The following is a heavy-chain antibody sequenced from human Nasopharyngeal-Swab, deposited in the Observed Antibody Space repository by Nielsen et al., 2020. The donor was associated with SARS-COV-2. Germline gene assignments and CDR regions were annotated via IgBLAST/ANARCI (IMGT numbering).Heavy chain of an antibody. D-gene: IGHD4-17*01. CDR2: ISHDGNMN. CDR3: ARDAPAHYGAFY. CDR1: GFSITSYG. Sequence: GESLKISCAASGFSITSYGMQWVRQAPGKGLEWVALISHDGNMNYYADSVKGRFTISRDISKNTVYLQMNSLRAEDTALYHCARDAPAHYGAFYWGRGTLVTVSS. V-gene: IGHV3-30*03. J-gene: IGHJ4*02.